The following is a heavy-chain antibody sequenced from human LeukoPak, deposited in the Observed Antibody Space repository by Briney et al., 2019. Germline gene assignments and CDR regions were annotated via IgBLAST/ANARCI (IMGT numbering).Heavy chain of an antibody. CDR1: GYTFTMYW. Sequence: GESLKISCKGSGYTFTMYWIGCARQMPDKGLEWVAIINPADSDIRYIPSFQGQVTISVDKSITTAYLQWSSLKASDSAMYYCATGWRGGLYDPAHHWGQGTLVTVSA. CDR2: INPADSDI. D-gene: IGHD2/OR15-2a*01. J-gene: IGHJ5*02. V-gene: IGHV5-51*01. CDR3: ATGWRGGLYDPAHH.